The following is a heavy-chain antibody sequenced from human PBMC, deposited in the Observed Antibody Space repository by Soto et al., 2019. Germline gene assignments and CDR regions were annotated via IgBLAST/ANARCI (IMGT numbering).Heavy chain of an antibody. Sequence: EVQLVESGEGLYNPGGPRGLPLEAPGSTLISSEMNGARQAPGKGLEWVSYIHPSGQPIFYADSVKGRFTISRDNAKNSLYLKMSSLRAEDSAVYYCARRASRWGQGTMVTVSS. J-gene: IGHJ3*01. D-gene: IGHD1-26*01. V-gene: IGHV3-48*03. CDR3: ARRASR. CDR1: GSTLISSE. CDR2: IHPSGQPI.